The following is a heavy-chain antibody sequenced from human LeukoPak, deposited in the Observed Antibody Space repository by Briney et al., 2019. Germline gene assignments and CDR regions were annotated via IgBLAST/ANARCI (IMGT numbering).Heavy chain of an antibody. V-gene: IGHV1-18*01. Sequence: ASVKVSCKASGYIFTEYGFTWVRQAPGQGLEWMGWISAYDGYTNHAQRFQGRVTMTTDASTSTAYMELRSLRSDDTAVYYCARVSGSIVARSAWFDSWGQGTVVTVSS. CDR2: ISAYDGYT. CDR1: GYIFTEYG. CDR3: ARVSGSIVARSAWFDS. D-gene: IGHD6-6*01. J-gene: IGHJ5*01.